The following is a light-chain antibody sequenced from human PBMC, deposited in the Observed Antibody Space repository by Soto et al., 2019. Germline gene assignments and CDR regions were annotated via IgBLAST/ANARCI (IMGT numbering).Light chain of an antibody. V-gene: IGLV2-8*01. J-gene: IGLJ2*01. CDR1: SSDVGGYNY. CDR2: EVS. Sequence: QSALTQPPSASGSPGQSVTLSCTGTSSDVGGYNYVSWYQQHPGKAPKLMIYEVSKRPSGVPDRFSGSKSGNTASLTVSGLQAEDAADYYCSSYAGINNLVFGGGTKLTVL. CDR3: SSYAGINNLV.